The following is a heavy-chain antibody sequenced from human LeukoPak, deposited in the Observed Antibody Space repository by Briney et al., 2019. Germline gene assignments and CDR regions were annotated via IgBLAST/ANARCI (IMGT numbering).Heavy chain of an antibody. D-gene: IGHD2-2*01. CDR2: INWSGGSA. CDR1: GFAFDEHG. Sequence: GGSLRLSCTASGFAFDEHGMSWVRQVPGKGLEWVSGINWSGGSAGYADPLRGRFTISRDNAKNSLYLQMDSLRAEDTALYYCARAPITSPFYFDYWGQGTLVTVSS. CDR3: ARAPITSPFYFDY. V-gene: IGHV3-20*04. J-gene: IGHJ4*02.